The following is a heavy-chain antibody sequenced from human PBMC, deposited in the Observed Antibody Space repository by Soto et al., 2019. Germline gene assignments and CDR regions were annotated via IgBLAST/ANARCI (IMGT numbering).Heavy chain of an antibody. CDR2: ISANNGNT. CDR1: GYTFTSYG. CDR3: ATRQGYCSGGSCYGGYSCDI. V-gene: IGHV1-18*04. J-gene: IGHJ3*02. Sequence: QVQLVQSGAEVKKPGASVKVSCKASGYTFTSYGLSWVRQAPGQGLEWMGWISANNGNTNYAQKLQGRVTMTTDSSTSTAYMELTGLSSDDTAVYYCATRQGYCSGGSCYGGYSCDIWGQGTMVTVSS. D-gene: IGHD2-15*01.